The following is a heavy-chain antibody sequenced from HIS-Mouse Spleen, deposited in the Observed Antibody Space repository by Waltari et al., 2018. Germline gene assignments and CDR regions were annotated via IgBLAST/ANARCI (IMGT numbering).Heavy chain of an antibody. CDR3: AYGDYFDY. CDR1: GGSISSSSYY. V-gene: IGHV4-39*01. D-gene: IGHD4-17*01. CDR2: IYYSGST. Sequence: QLQLQESGPGLVKPSETLSLTCTVTGGSISSSSYYWGGRRQPPGKGLEWIGSIYYSGSTYYNPSLKSRVTISVDTSKNQFSLKLSSVTAADTAVYYCAYGDYFDYWGQGTLVTVSS. J-gene: IGHJ4*02.